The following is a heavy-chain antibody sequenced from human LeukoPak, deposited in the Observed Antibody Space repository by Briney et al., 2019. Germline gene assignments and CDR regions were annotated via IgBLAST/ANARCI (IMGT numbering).Heavy chain of an antibody. V-gene: IGHV4-34*01. J-gene: IGHJ5*02. CDR3: ARGQFMDFWSGYYPFSYNWFDP. Sequence: SETLSLTCAVYGGSFSGYYWSWIRQPPGKGLEWIGEINHSGSTNYNPSLKSRVTISVDTSKNQFSLKLSPVTAADTAVYYCARGQFMDFWSGYYPFSYNWFDPWGQGTLVTVSS. CDR2: INHSGST. CDR1: GGSFSGYY. D-gene: IGHD3-3*01.